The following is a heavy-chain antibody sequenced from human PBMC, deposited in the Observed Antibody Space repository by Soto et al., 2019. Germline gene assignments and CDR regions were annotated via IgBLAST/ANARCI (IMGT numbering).Heavy chain of an antibody. CDR1: GGTFSSYA. CDR2: IIPIFGTA. D-gene: IGHD6-13*01. V-gene: IGHV1-69*13. CDR3: ARMRRDSSSWYQGPYYYYYYGMDV. Sequence: SVKVSCKASGGTFSSYAISWVRQAPGQGLEWMGGIIPIFGTANYAQKFQGRVTITADESTSTAYMELSSLRSEDTSVYYCARMRRDSSSWYQGPYYYYYYGMDVWGQGTTVTVSS. J-gene: IGHJ6*02.